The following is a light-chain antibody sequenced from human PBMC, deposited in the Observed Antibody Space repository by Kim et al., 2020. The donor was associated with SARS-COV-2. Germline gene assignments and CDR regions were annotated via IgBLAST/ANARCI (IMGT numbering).Light chain of an antibody. CDR3: QSYDSGLSPSVV. J-gene: IGLJ2*01. V-gene: IGLV1-40*01. CDR2: GDT. Sequence: VTNSCTWGSSSLGPHYCVQWYQQLPGTAPKLLIYGDTQRPSGVSDRFSASRSGSSASLAITGLQTDDEGDYFCQSYDSGLSPSVVFGGGTQLTVL. CDR1: SSSLGPHYC.